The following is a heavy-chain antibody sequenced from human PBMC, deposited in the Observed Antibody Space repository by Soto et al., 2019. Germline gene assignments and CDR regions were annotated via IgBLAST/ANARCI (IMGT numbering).Heavy chain of an antibody. V-gene: IGHV3-23*01. J-gene: IGHJ3*01. CDR3: VREGSCWYSRGSFDF. CDR2: ISGSGGSA. Sequence: GGSLRLSCAASGFTFSNYAMNWVRQAPGKGLEWVSVISGSGGSASYADSVQGRFTISRDNSNNTRYLQMNSLRAEDTAIYSCVREGSCWYSRGSFDFWGRGTMVTVSS. D-gene: IGHD6-19*01. CDR1: GFTFSNYA.